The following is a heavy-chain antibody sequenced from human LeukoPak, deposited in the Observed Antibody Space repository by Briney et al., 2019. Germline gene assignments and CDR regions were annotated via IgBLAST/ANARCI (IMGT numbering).Heavy chain of an antibody. CDR3: ARLYCTSSSCYNPFDY. D-gene: IGHD2-2*02. J-gene: IGHJ4*02. CDR1: GLTFSNYW. Sequence: GGSLRLSCAASGLTFSNYWMDWVRQAPGKGLEWVANMKGDGSEKHYVDSMKGRFTISRDNAKNSLYLQMNSLRAEDTAVFHCARLYCTSSSCYNPFDYWGQGTLVTVSS. V-gene: IGHV3-7*01. CDR2: MKGDGSEK.